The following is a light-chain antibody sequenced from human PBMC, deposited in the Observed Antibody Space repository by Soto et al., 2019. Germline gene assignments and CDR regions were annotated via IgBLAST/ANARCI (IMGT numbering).Light chain of an antibody. CDR3: LQHNDFPRT. CDR1: QGIRED. CDR2: RAS. Sequence: DIQMTQSPSSLSASVGDIVTISCRASQGIREDLGWYQQKPGKAPKRLIYRASNLETGVPSRFSGGGTGKHFTLTINSLQPEDFATYFCLQHNDFPRTFGQGTKVDIK. J-gene: IGKJ1*01. V-gene: IGKV1-17*01.